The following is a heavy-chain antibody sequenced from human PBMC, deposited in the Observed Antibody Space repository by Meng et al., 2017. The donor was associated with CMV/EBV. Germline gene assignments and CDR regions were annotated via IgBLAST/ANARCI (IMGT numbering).Heavy chain of an antibody. CDR2: INHSGST. J-gene: IGHJ6*02. D-gene: IGHD3-22*01. Sequence: GSLRLSCAVYGGSFSAYYWSWIHQPPGKGLEWIGEINHSGSTNYNPSLKSRVTISVDTSKNQFSLKLSSVTAADTAVYSCARSSYYDSSGYYYLGGMDVWGQGTTVTVSS. V-gene: IGHV4-34*01. CDR1: GGSFSAYY. CDR3: ARSSYYDSSGYYYLGGMDV.